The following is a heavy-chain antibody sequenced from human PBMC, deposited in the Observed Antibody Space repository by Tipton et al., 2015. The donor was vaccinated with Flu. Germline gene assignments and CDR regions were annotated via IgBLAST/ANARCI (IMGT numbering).Heavy chain of an antibody. CDR1: GGSISSSSYY. V-gene: IGHV4-39*07. D-gene: IGHD3-10*01. J-gene: IGHJ6*02. CDR2: IYYSGST. CDR3: ARDRLLWFGYRYGMDV. Sequence: TLSLTCTVSGGSISSSSYYWGWIRQPPGKGLEWIGSIYYSGSTYYNPSLKSRVTISVDTSKNQFSLKLISVTAADTAVYYCARDRLLWFGYRYGMDVWGQGTTVTVSS.